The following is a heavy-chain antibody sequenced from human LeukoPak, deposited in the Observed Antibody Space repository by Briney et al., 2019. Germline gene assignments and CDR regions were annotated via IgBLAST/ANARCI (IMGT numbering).Heavy chain of an antibody. Sequence: ASVKVSCKASGHTFTGYYMHWVRQAPGQGLEWMGWINANSGDTNYAQKFQGRVTMTRDTSISTAYMELSRLRSDDTAVYYCARDGLVGYYYMDVWGKGTTVTVSS. D-gene: IGHD3-10*01. J-gene: IGHJ6*03. CDR2: INANSGDT. V-gene: IGHV1-2*02. CDR1: GHTFTGYY. CDR3: ARDGLVGYYYMDV.